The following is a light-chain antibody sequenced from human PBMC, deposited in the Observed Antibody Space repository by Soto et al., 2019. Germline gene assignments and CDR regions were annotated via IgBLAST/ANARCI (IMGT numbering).Light chain of an antibody. CDR1: SSNFASNS. CDR3: VAWDDNLSCVL. Sequence: QPVLTQPPSASGTPGQRVTISCSGSSSNFASNSVYWYQQVPGTAPKLLIYRSNQRPSGVPDRFSGSKSGTSASLAISWLRSEDEADYYCVAWDDNLSCVLFGGGTKVTVL. V-gene: IGLV1-47*01. CDR2: RSN. J-gene: IGLJ2*01.